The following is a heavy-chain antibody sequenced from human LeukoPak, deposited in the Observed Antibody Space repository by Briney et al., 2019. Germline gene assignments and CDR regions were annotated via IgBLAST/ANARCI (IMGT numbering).Heavy chain of an antibody. V-gene: IGHV3-21*01. J-gene: IGHJ4*02. CDR2: ISSGSSYK. D-gene: IGHD1/OR15-1a*01. CDR1: GFTFSSYS. Sequence: GGSLRLSCAASGFTFSSYSMNLVRQAPGKGLEWVSSISSGSSYKYYADSVKGRFTIFRDNAKNSLYLQMNSLRAEDTAVYYCARGGVSGSDSGILEHDYWGQGTLVTVSS. CDR3: ARGGVSGSDSGILEHDY.